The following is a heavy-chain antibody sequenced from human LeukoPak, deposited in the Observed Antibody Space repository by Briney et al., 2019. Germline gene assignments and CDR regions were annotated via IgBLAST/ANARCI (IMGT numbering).Heavy chain of an antibody. CDR2: IYYSGST. Sequence: PSETLSLTCTVSGGSISSYYWSWIRQPPGKGLEWIGYIYYSGSTNYNPSLKSRVTISVDTSKNQFSLKLSSVTAADTAVYYCASRIRFGELVHYYYYMDVWGKGTTVTVSS. J-gene: IGHJ6*03. D-gene: IGHD3-10*01. CDR3: ASRIRFGELVHYYYYMDV. V-gene: IGHV4-59*01. CDR1: GGSISSYY.